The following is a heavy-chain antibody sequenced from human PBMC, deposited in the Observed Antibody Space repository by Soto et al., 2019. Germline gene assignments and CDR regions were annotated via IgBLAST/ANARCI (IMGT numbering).Heavy chain of an antibody. CDR3: ARENSHSSGYSSNFDY. D-gene: IGHD3-22*01. CDR2: ISAYNGNT. V-gene: IGHV1-18*01. J-gene: IGHJ4*02. CDR1: GYTFTSCG. Sequence: GASVKVSCKXSGYTFTSCGISWVRQAPGQGLEWMGWISAYNGNTNYAQKLQGRVTMTTDTSTSTAYMELRSLRSDDTAVYYCARENSHSSGYSSNFDYWGQGTLVTVSS.